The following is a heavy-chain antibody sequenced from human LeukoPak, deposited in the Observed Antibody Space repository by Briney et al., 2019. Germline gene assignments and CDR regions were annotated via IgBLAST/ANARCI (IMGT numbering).Heavy chain of an antibody. CDR3: AKGSWLLDY. Sequence: GGSLRLSCAASGFTFSSYRMSWVRQAPGKGLEWVAVISYDGSNKYYADSVKGRFTISRDNSKNTLYLQMNSLRAEDTAVYYCAKGSWLLDYWGQGTLVTVSS. CDR2: ISYDGSNK. CDR1: GFTFSSYR. D-gene: IGHD5-12*01. J-gene: IGHJ4*02. V-gene: IGHV3-30*18.